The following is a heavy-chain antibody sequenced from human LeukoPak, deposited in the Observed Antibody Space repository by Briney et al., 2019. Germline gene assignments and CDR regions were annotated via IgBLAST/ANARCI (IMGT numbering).Heavy chain of an antibody. CDR3: ARANLWFGELGWIDP. D-gene: IGHD3-10*01. Sequence: AASVKVSCKASGYTFTNYAMHWVRQAPGQGLEWMGWINTNTGNPTYAQGFTGRFVFSLDTSVSTTYLQITSLKGDDTAVYYCARANLWFGELGWIDPWGQGTQVTVSS. V-gene: IGHV7-4-1*02. J-gene: IGHJ5*02. CDR1: GYTFTNYA. CDR2: INTNTGNP.